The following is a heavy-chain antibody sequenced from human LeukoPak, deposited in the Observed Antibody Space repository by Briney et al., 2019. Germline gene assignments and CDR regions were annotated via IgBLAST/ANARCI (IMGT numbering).Heavy chain of an antibody. D-gene: IGHD3-10*01. CDR2: IRYDGSNK. CDR1: GFTISGYG. Sequence: PGGSLRLSCAASGFTISGYGMHWVRQAPGKGLEWVAFIRYDGSNKYYTDSVKGRFTISRDTSNNTLSLQMNSLRAEDTAVYYCARNYYDSGSYPDYRGQGTLVTVSS. J-gene: IGHJ4*02. CDR3: ARNYYDSGSYPDY. V-gene: IGHV3-30*02.